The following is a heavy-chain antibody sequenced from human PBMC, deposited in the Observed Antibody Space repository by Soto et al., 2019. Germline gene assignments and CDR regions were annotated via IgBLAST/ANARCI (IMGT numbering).Heavy chain of an antibody. J-gene: IGHJ3*02. CDR2: ISYDGSNK. D-gene: IGHD3-22*01. V-gene: IGHV3-30-3*01. CDR3: ARDMRVTYYYDSSGRSDAFDI. Sequence: GGSLRLSCAASGFTFSSYAMHWVRQAPGKGLEWVAVISYDGSNKYYADSVKGRFTISRDNSKNTLYLQMNSLRAEDTAVYYCARDMRVTYYYDSSGRSDAFDIWGQGTMVTVSS. CDR1: GFTFSSYA.